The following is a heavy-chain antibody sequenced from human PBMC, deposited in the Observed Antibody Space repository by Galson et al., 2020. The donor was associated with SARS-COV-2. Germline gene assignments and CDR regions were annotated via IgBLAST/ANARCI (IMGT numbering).Heavy chain of an antibody. CDR3: ARVAPPLPIDY. Sequence: SETLSLTCAVYGGSFSGHYWAWIRQPPGKGLEWIGEISHSGSPNYIPSLKSRVTISVDTSKNQFSLKLSSVTAADTALYYCARVAPPLPIDYWGQGTLVTVSS. CDR1: GGSFSGHY. J-gene: IGHJ4*02. V-gene: IGHV4-34*01. CDR2: ISHSGSP.